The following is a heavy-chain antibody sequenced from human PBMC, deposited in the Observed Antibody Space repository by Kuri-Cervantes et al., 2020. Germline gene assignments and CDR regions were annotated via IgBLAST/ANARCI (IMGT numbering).Heavy chain of an antibody. D-gene: IGHD2-21*02. Sequence: ASVKVSCKAPGYTFTSYDIYWVRQATGQGLEWMGWINPNSGNTGYAQKFQGRVTITTDTSTSTAYMDLRSLRSDDTAVYYCARALGDLYYYYGMDVWGQGTTVTVSS. CDR3: ARALGDLYYYYGMDV. CDR2: INPNSGNT. J-gene: IGHJ6*02. V-gene: IGHV1-8*01. CDR1: GYTFTSYD.